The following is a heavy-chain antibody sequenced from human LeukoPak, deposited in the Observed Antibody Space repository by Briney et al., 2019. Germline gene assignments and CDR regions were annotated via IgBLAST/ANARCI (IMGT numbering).Heavy chain of an antibody. Sequence: GFTXXSYSXNWVRQAPGKGLEWVSYISSSSSTIYYADSVKGRFTISRDNAKNSLYLQMNSLRDEDTAVYYCATAGGSYFSPREYYYYGMDVWGQGTTVTVSS. CDR1: GFTXXSYS. CDR2: ISSSSSTI. D-gene: IGHD1-26*01. V-gene: IGHV3-48*02. J-gene: IGHJ6*02. CDR3: ATAGGSYFSPREYYYYGMDV.